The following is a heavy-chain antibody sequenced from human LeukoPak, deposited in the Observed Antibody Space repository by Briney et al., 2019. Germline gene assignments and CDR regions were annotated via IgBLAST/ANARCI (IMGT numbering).Heavy chain of an antibody. V-gene: IGHV4-39*07. Sequence: SETLSLTCTVSGGSISSSSYYWGWIRQPPGKGLEWIGSIYYSGSTYYNPSLKSRVTISVDTSKNQFSLKLSSVTAADTAVYYCAGIDNGGRGDAFDIWGQGTMVTVSS. J-gene: IGHJ3*02. CDR3: AGIDNGGRGDAFDI. CDR2: IYYSGST. CDR1: GGSISSSSYY. D-gene: IGHD4-23*01.